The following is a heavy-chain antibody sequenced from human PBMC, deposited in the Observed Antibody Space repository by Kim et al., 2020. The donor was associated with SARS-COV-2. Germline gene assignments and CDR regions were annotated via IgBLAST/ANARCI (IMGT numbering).Heavy chain of an antibody. CDR1: GFTFSNYA. J-gene: IGHJ3*01. D-gene: IGHD3-10*01. V-gene: IGHV3-64*05. Sequence: GGSLRLSCSASGFTFSNYAMHWVRQAPGKGLEYVSAISSDGGSTYYADSVKGRFTISRDNSKNMLYVHMSSLRVEDTAIYYCVTRNYYNSGSYYEGAPF. CDR3: VTRNYYNSGSYYEGAPF. CDR2: ISSDGGST.